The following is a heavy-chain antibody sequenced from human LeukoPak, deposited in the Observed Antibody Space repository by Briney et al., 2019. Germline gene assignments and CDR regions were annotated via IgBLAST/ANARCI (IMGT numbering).Heavy chain of an antibody. J-gene: IGHJ4*02. CDR3: ARDGSAYSYYFDC. CDR2: ISSSGSTI. Sequence: GGSLRLSCAASGFTFSDSYMSWIRQAPGKGLEWLSYISSSGSTIYYADSVKGRFTISRDSAKNSLYLQMNSLRAEDTAVYYCARDGSAYSYYFDCWGQGTLVTVSS. V-gene: IGHV3-11*01. D-gene: IGHD3-22*01. CDR1: GFTFSDSY.